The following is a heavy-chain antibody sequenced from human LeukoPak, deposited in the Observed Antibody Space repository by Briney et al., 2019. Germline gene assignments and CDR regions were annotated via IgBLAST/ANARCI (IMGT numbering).Heavy chain of an antibody. D-gene: IGHD3-3*01. CDR1: GYTFSDYY. CDR2: INPNSGGT. Sequence: ASVKVSCKASGYTFSDYYIHWVRQAPGQGLEWMGLINPNSGGTNYPQKFQGRVTMTRDTSISTAYMEVSSLRSDDTAVYYCARETARSSSHAVDIWGQGTMVTVSS. V-gene: IGHV1-2*02. CDR3: ARETARSSSHAVDI. J-gene: IGHJ3*02.